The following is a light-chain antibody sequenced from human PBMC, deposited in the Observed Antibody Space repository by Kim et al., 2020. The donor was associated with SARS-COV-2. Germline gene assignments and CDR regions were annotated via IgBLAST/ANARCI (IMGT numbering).Light chain of an antibody. CDR2: GAS. Sequence: SPGERATVSCRGSQSVNNNYLAWYQQKPGQAPRLLIYGASSRATGIPDRFSGSGSETDFILTISRLDPEDFAVYYCQHYGASPLTFGGGTKVDIK. CDR1: QSVNNNY. CDR3: QHYGASPLT. V-gene: IGKV3-20*01. J-gene: IGKJ4*01.